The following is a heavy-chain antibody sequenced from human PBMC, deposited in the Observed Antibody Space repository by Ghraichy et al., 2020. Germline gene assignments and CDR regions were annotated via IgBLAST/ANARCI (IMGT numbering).Heavy chain of an antibody. J-gene: IGHJ5*02. CDR1: GFTFSHYY. CDR3: AREPLGSERLRLDP. Sequence: GGSLRLSCAASGFTFSHYYMSWIRQAPGKGLEWVSYISGSSDYTNYADSVKGRFTISRDNAKNSLYLQMNSLRDEDTAVYYCAREPLGSERLRLDPWGQGTLVTVSS. CDR2: ISGSSDYT. D-gene: IGHD3-10*01. V-gene: IGHV3-11*06.